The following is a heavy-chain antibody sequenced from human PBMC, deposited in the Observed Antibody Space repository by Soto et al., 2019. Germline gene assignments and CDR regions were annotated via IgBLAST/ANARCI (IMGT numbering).Heavy chain of an antibody. CDR2: IIPISGTA. D-gene: IGHD2-2*01. CDR1: GGTFSSYA. V-gene: IGHV1-69*01. CDR3: ARSQGSSTSLEIYYYYYCGMDV. J-gene: IGHJ6*02. Sequence: QVQLVQSGAEVKKPGSSVKVSCKASGGTFSSYAISWVRQAPGQGLEWMGGIIPISGTANYAQKCQGRVTITADESTRTAYMELSSLRSEDTAVYYCARSQGSSTSLEIYYYYYCGMDVWGQGTTVTVSS.